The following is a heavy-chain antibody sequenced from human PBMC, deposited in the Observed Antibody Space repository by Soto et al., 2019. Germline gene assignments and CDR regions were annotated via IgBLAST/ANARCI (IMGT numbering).Heavy chain of an antibody. V-gene: IGHV4-31*03. CDR2: IYYSGST. D-gene: IGHD4-17*01. CDR3: ARAVSRYGDYWWWFEP. CDR1: GGSISSGGYY. Sequence: QVQLQESGPGLVKPSQTLSLTCTVSGGSISSGGYYWSWIRQHPGKGLEWIGYIYYSGSTYYNPSLKSRVTISVDTSKNQFSLKLSSVTAADTAVYYCARAVSRYGDYWWWFEPWGQGTLVTVSS. J-gene: IGHJ5*02.